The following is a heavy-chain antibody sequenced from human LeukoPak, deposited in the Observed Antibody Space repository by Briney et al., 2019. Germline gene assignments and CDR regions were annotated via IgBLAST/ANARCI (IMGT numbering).Heavy chain of an antibody. D-gene: IGHD6-19*01. Sequence: PGGSLRLSCAASGFTFDDYAMHWVRQTPGKGLEWVSLISGDGGSTYYADSVKGRFTISRDNSKNSLYLQMNSLRTEDIALYYCAKDRQWLVPDYWGQGTLVTVSS. CDR3: AKDRQWLVPDY. V-gene: IGHV3-43*02. CDR2: ISGDGGST. J-gene: IGHJ4*02. CDR1: GFTFDDYA.